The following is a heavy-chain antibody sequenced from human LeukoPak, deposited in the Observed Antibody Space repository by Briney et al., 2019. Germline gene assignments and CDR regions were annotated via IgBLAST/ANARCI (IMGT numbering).Heavy chain of an antibody. D-gene: IGHD5-12*01. CDR2: INHSGST. CDR1: GGSFRGYY. Sequence: PSETLSLTCAVYGGSFRGYYWSWIRQPPGKGLEWIGEINHSGSTNYNPSLKSRVTISVDTSKNQFSLKLSSVTAADTAVYYCARDGYSGNDGLWGQGSLVTVSS. J-gene: IGHJ4*02. CDR3: ARDGYSGNDGL. V-gene: IGHV4-34*01.